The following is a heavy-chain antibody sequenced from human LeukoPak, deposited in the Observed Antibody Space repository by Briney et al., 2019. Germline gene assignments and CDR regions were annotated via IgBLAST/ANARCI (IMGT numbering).Heavy chain of an antibody. CDR3: ARNGYYDPDFDY. Sequence: QAGGSLRLSCAASGFTVSSNYMSWVRQAPGKGLEWVSVIYSGGSTYYADSVKGRFTISRDNSKNTLYLQMNSLRAEDTAVYYCARNGYYDPDFDYWGQGTLVTVSS. D-gene: IGHD3-22*01. V-gene: IGHV3-66*01. CDR2: IYSGGST. J-gene: IGHJ4*02. CDR1: GFTVSSNY.